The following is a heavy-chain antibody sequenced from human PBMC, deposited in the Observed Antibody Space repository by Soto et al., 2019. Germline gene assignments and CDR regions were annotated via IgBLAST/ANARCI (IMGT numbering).Heavy chain of an antibody. CDR3: ARDLGIAVAGNWFDP. CDR2: IYYSGST. D-gene: IGHD6-19*01. V-gene: IGHV4-30-4*01. Sequence: SESLSLTCTVSGGSISSGDYYWGWMRQPPGKGLEWIGYIYYSGSTYYNPSLKSRATISVNTSKTQFSLKLSSVTAADTAVYYCARDLGIAVAGNWFDPWGQGTLVTVSS. CDR1: GGSISSGDYY. J-gene: IGHJ5*02.